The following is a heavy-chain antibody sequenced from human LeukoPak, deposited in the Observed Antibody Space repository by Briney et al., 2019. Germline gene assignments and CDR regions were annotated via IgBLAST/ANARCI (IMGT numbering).Heavy chain of an antibody. CDR2: ISYDGSNK. D-gene: IGHD3-22*01. CDR3: AKSAEVDSGGYVYYYYYYMDV. CDR1: GFTFSSYG. V-gene: IGHV3-30*18. J-gene: IGHJ6*03. Sequence: PGGSLRLSCAASGFTFSSYGMHWVRQAPGKGLEWVAVISYDGSNKYYADSVKGRFTISRDNSKNTLYLQMGSLRAEDMAVYYCAKSAEVDSGGYVYYYYYYMDVWGKGTTVTVSS.